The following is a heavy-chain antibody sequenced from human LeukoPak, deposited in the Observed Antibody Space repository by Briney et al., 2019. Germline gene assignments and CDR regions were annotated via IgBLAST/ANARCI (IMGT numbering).Heavy chain of an antibody. CDR1: GGSISSGGYY. CDR3: AREEEYYDFWSGSVLSRGAFDI. Sequence: PSETLSLTCTVSGGSISSGGYYWSWIRRHPGKGLEWIGYIYYSGSTYYNPSLKSRVTISVDTSKNQFSLKPSSVTAADTAVYYCAREEEYYDFWSGSVLSRGAFDIWGQGTMVTVSS. V-gene: IGHV4-31*03. CDR2: IYYSGST. J-gene: IGHJ3*02. D-gene: IGHD3-3*01.